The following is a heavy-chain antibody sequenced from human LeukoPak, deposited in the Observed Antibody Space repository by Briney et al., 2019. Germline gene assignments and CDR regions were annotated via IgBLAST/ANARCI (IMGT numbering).Heavy chain of an antibody. D-gene: IGHD6-25*01. CDR1: GGFSSRYY. CDR2: IFYSGHS. V-gene: IGHV4-59*12. J-gene: IGHJ4*02. CDR3: ARIDPLGFFDQ. Sequence: PSETLSLTRSVSGGFSSRYYWSWVRQPLGKGLEWLGHIFYSGHSNYNASLTSRIRMSVDTSKAQLSLELASVTAADTAVYYCARIDPLGFFDQWGPGILVTVAS.